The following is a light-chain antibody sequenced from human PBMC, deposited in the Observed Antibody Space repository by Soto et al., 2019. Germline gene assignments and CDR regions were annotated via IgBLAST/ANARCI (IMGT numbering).Light chain of an antibody. Sequence: EIVMTQSPATLSVSPGERATLSCRASQSVSSNLAWYQQKPGQAPRLLIYGASTRATGIPVRFSGSRSGTEFTLTISSLQSEDFAVYYCQHYNSWPRTFGQGTKVEIK. J-gene: IGKJ1*01. CDR1: QSVSSN. CDR2: GAS. V-gene: IGKV3-15*01. CDR3: QHYNSWPRT.